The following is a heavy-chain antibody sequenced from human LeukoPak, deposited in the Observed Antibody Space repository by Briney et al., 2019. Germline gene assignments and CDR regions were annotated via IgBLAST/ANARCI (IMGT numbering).Heavy chain of an antibody. D-gene: IGHD3-22*01. CDR3: AREVSEGFDF. CDR1: GFTFSSYW. V-gene: IGHV3-7*01. J-gene: IGHJ4*02. Sequence: GGSLRLSCAAPGFTFSSYWMSWVRQAPGKGLEWVANIKEDGSEKYYVDSVKGRFTISRDNAKNSLYLQMNSLRAEDTALYYCAREVSEGFDFWGQGTLVTVSS. CDR2: IKEDGSEK.